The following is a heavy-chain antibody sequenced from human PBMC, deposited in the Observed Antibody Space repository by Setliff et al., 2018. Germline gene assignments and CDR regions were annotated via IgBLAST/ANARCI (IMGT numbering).Heavy chain of an antibody. J-gene: IGHJ3*01. CDR1: GDSISSGDYF. Sequence: PSETLSLTCTVSGDSISSGDYFWSWIRQLPGKGLGWIAYIYHSGSAYYNPSPKSRVTMSVDTSKNQFSLHLTSVTAADTAVYYCAREVGTSTSSDAFDVWGQGMMVTVSS. D-gene: IGHD1-26*01. CDR3: AREVGTSTSSDAFDV. V-gene: IGHV4-30-4*08. CDR2: IYHSGSA.